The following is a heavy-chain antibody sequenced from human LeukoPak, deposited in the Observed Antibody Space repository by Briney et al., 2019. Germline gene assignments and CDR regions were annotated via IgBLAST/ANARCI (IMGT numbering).Heavy chain of an antibody. V-gene: IGHV4-39*01. D-gene: IGHD3-22*01. CDR2: IYYGENT. Sequence: SSETLSLTCTVSGDSISSGPYYWGWIRQPPGKGLEWIGNIYYGENTYYNPSLKSRVTISIDTSNNQFYLKLSSLTAADTAVYYCARRDDSSGYHKIFDYWGQGTLVTVSS. J-gene: IGHJ4*02. CDR3: ARRDDSSGYHKIFDY. CDR1: GDSISSGPYY.